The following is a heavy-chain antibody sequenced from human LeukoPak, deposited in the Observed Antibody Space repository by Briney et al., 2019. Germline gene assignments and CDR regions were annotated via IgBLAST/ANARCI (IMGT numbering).Heavy chain of an antibody. D-gene: IGHD3-22*01. J-gene: IGHJ4*02. CDR1: GYSFTSYW. V-gene: IGHV5-51*01. CDR3: ARIYYDSSGYYYPFDY. CDR2: IYPGDSDT. Sequence: GESLKISCKGSGYSFTSYWIGWVRQMPGKGLEWMGIIYPGDSDTRYSPSFQGQVTISVDKSISTAYLQWSSLKASDTAMYYCARIYYDSSGYYYPFDYWGQGTLVTVSS.